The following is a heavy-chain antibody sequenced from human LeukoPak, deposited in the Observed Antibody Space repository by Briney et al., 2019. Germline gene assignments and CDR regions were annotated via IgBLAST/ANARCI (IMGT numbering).Heavy chain of an antibody. V-gene: IGHV3-66*01. CDR1: GFTVSSNY. Sequence: PGGSLRLSCAASGFTVSSNYMSWVRQAPGKGLEWVSVIYSGGSTYYADSVKGRFTISRDNSKNTLYLQMNSLRAEDTAVHYCARGYSSSWLVFDYWGQGTLVTVSS. CDR2: IYSGGST. CDR3: ARGYSSSWLVFDY. D-gene: IGHD6-13*01. J-gene: IGHJ4*02.